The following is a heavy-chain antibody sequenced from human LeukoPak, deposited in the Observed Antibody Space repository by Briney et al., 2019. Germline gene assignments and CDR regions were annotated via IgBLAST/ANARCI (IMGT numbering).Heavy chain of an antibody. D-gene: IGHD6-19*01. CDR3: ARGSGWYYY. CDR1: GGSISSGGYY. Sequence: SETLSLTCTVSGGSISSGGYYWSWIRQHPGKGLEWIGYIYYSGSTYYNPSLKSRVTISVDTSKNQFSLMKLSSATAADTAVYYCARGSGWYYYWGQGTLVTVSS. J-gene: IGHJ4*02. V-gene: IGHV4-31*03. CDR2: IYYSGST.